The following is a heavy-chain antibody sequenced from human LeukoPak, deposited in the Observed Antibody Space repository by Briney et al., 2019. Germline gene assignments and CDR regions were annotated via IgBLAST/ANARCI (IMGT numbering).Heavy chain of an antibody. CDR1: GGSFSGYY. J-gene: IGHJ3*02. D-gene: IGHD2-2*01. CDR2: IDHSGST. Sequence: SETLSLTCAVYGGSFSGYYWSWIRQPPGKGLEWIGEIDHSGSTNYNPSLKSRVTISVDTSKNQFSLKLSSVTAADTAVYYCARRLIVVVQAAIDDAFDIWGQGTMVTVSS. CDR3: ARRLIVVVQAAIDDAFDI. V-gene: IGHV4-34*01.